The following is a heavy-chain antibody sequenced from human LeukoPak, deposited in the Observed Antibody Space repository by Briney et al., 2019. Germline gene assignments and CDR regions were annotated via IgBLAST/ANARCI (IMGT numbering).Heavy chain of an antibody. D-gene: IGHD6-13*01. V-gene: IGHV3-48*03. CDR2: ISSSGSTI. CDR3: ARTRYSSSWYEWDYYYYMDV. CDR1: GFTFSSYE. Sequence: GGSLRLSCAASGFTFSSYEMNWVRQAPGKGPEWVSYISSSGSTIYYADSVKGRFTISRDNAKNSLYLQMSSLRAEDTAVYYCARTRYSSSWYEWDYYYYMDVWGKGTTVTVSS. J-gene: IGHJ6*03.